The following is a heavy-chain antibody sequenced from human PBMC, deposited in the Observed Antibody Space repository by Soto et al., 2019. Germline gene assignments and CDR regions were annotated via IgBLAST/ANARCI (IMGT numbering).Heavy chain of an antibody. D-gene: IGHD2-2*01. CDR3: VKGGEDITSPYGMDI. CDR1: GFSFRTHT. J-gene: IGHJ6*02. Sequence: GGSLRLSCVASGFSFRTHTLVWVRQAPGKGLEWVSYISTGGTYLEYAHSVKGRFTISRDDAADSVFLQMNSLKGDDTAVYYCVKGGEDITSPYGMDIWGQGTTVTVSS. CDR2: ISTGGTYL. V-gene: IGHV3-21*06.